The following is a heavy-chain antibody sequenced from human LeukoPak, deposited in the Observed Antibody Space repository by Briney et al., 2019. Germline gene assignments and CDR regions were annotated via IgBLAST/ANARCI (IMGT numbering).Heavy chain of an antibody. CDR3: ARDKRDNSGALLLYYYMDV. D-gene: IGHD6-19*01. V-gene: IGHV4-59*12. CDR1: GGSISSYY. J-gene: IGHJ6*03. CDR2: ISYGGTT. Sequence: SETLSLTCTVSGGSISSYYWSWIRQPPGKGLEWIGHISYGGTTYYNPSLKSQVTISLDTSRNHFSLKLNSVTAADTAVYYCARDKRDNSGALLLYYYMDVWGKGTTVTVSS.